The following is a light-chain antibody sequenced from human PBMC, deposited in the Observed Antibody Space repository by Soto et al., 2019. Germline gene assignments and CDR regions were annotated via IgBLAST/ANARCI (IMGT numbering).Light chain of an antibody. CDR3: QHHGSSPYT. CDR2: AAS. J-gene: IGKJ2*01. CDR1: QSVSSGY. V-gene: IGKV3-20*01. Sequence: EIVLTQSPGTLSLSPGERATLSCRASQSVSSGYVAWYQQKSGQAPRLLIYAASSRATGIPDRFSGSGSGTYFPITSSILEPEDVAVYYCQHHGSSPYTFGQGTKLEI.